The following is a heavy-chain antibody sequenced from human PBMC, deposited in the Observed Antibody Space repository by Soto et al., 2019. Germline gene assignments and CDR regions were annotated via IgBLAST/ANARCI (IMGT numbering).Heavy chain of an antibody. V-gene: IGHV3-33*01. J-gene: IGHJ4*02. CDR3: ASCNSSRWYGFVY. D-gene: IGHD6-13*01. CDR1: GFTFSSYG. CDR2: IWYDGSNK. Sequence: GGSLRLSCAASGFTFSSYGMHWVRQAPGKGLEWVAVIWYDGSNKYYADSVKGRFTISRDNSKNTLYLQMNSLRAEDTAVYYCASCNSSRWYGFVYWGQGTLVNVSS.